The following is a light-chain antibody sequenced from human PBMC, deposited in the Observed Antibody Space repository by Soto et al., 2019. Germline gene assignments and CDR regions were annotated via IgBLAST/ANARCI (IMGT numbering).Light chain of an antibody. CDR2: ATS. J-gene: IGKJ1*01. CDR3: QQTKDWPAT. V-gene: IGKV3-15*01. Sequence: EIVITQSPATLSVSPGERATLSCTASHRVSSYLAWYQQKPGQAPRLLIYATSTRATGIPARFSGSGSGTEFTLTISGLQSEDFGVYYCQQTKDWPATFGQGTKVDIK. CDR1: HRVSSY.